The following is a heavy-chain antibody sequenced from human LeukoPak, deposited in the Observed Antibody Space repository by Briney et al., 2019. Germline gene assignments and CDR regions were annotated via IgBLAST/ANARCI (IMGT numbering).Heavy chain of an antibody. V-gene: IGHV3-33*06. D-gene: IGHD3-22*01. J-gene: IGHJ4*02. CDR3: AKDIFPTTEYYYDTSGPVDY. CDR2: IWFDGSDK. CDR1: GFAFSNYG. Sequence: PGRSLRLSCAASGFAFSNYGMHWVRQAPGRGLEWVAVIWFDGSDKYYADSVKGRFTISRDNSKNTLYLHMNSLRAEDTAVYYCAKDIFPTTEYYYDTSGPVDYWGQGTLVTVSS.